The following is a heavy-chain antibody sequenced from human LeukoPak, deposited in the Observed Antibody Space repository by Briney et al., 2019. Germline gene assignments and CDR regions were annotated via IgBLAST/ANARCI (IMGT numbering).Heavy chain of an antibody. D-gene: IGHD3-3*01. V-gene: IGHV1-69*04. CDR1: GGTFSSYA. Sequence: SVKVSCKASGGTFSSYAISWVRQAPGQGLEWMGRIIPILGIANYAQKFQGRVTITADKSTSTAYMELSSLRSEDTAVYYCARDGPYYDFWSGYGHFDYWGQGTLVTVSS. J-gene: IGHJ4*02. CDR3: ARDGPYYDFWSGYGHFDY. CDR2: IIPILGIA.